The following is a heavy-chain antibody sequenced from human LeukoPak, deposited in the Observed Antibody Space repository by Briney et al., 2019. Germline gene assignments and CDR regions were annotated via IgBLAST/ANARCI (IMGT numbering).Heavy chain of an antibody. CDR2: IKQDGSEQ. J-gene: IGHJ4*02. V-gene: IGHV3-7*01. CDR1: GFTFTTYW. CDR3: VRDLYRIVVVPHYFDY. D-gene: IGHD3-22*01. Sequence: PGGSLRLSCAASGFTFTTYWMGWVRQAPGKGLEWVANIKQDGSEQYYVDSVKGRFTISRDNAKNSLSLQMNSLRAEDTAVYYCVRDLYRIVVVPHYFDYWGQGTLVTVSS.